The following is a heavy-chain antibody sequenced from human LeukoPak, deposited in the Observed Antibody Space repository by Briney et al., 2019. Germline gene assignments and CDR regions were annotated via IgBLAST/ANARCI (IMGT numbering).Heavy chain of an antibody. V-gene: IGHV3-23*01. Sequence: GGSLRLSCAASGFTLSNYGIHWVRQAPGKGLEWVSAISGSGGSTYYADSVKGRFTISRDNSKNTLYLQMNSLRAEDTAVYYCATGAIAARPDYFDYWGQGTLVTVSS. D-gene: IGHD6-6*01. CDR3: ATGAIAARPDYFDY. CDR2: ISGSGGST. J-gene: IGHJ4*02. CDR1: GFTLSNYG.